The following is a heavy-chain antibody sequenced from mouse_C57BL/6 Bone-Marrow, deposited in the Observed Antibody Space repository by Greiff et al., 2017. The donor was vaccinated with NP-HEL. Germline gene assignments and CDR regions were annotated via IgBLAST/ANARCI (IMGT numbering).Heavy chain of an antibody. CDR3: TRCTTVVAPGFAY. Sequence: VQLVESGAELVRPGASVTLSCKASGYTFTDYEMHWVKQTPVHGLEWIGAIDPETGGTAYNQKFKGKAILTADKSSSTAYMELRSLTSEDSAVYYCTRCTTVVAPGFAYWGQGTLVTVSA. J-gene: IGHJ3*01. V-gene: IGHV1-15*01. CDR1: GYTFTDYE. D-gene: IGHD1-1*01. CDR2: IDPETGGT.